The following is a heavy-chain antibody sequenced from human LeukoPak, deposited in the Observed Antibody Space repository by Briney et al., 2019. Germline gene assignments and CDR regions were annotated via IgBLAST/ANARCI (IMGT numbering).Heavy chain of an antibody. J-gene: IGHJ6*02. CDR1: GGTLTSHG. V-gene: IGHV1-69*04. CDR3: ATDRAEQQGVQLYYYFGMDV. Sequence: GASVKVSCKASGGTLTSHGISWGRQAPGQGLEWMGRIIPIRNTVNYAQKFQGRLTITAETSTSTAYMDLSSLRSEDTPVYYCATDRAEQQGVQLYYYFGMDVWGQGTTVTVSS. CDR2: IIPIRNTV. D-gene: IGHD6-13*01.